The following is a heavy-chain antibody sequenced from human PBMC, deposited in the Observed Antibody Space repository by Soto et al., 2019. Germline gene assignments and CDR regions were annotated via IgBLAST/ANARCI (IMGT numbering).Heavy chain of an antibody. J-gene: IGHJ4*02. V-gene: IGHV1-2*02. CDR1: GYTFTGYY. CDR2: ISPNSGGT. CDR3: ARGDGAVAGSDLGY. Sequence: ASVKVSCKASGYTFTGYYMHWVRQAPGQGLEWMGWISPNSGGTNYAQKFQGRVTMTRDSSISTAYMELSRLRSDDTAVYYWARGDGAVAGSDLGYWGQGTLVTVSS. D-gene: IGHD6-19*01.